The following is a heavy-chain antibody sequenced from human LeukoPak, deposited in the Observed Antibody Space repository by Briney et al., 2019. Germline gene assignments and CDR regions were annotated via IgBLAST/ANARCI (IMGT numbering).Heavy chain of an antibody. J-gene: IGHJ4*02. V-gene: IGHV4-39*01. Sequence: PSETLSLTCTVSGDSMRSSRYYWGWIRQPPGKGLEWIGNIYYSGSAHYNPSLKSRVTISVDMSKNQFSLRLSSVTTADTAEFYCARLNGVMDYFDYWGQGTLVTVSS. CDR3: ARLNGVMDYFDY. D-gene: IGHD2-8*01. CDR2: IYYSGSA. CDR1: GDSMRSSRYY.